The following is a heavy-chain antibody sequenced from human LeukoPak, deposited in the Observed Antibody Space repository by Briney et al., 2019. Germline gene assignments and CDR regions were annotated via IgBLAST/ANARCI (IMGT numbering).Heavy chain of an antibody. Sequence: SETLSLTCTVSGGSISSSSYYWGWIRQPPGKGLEWIGSIYYSGSTYYNPSLKSRVTISVDTSKNQFSLKLSSVTAADTAVYYCARDLEEYSSSWYTWFDPWGQGTLVTVSS. J-gene: IGHJ5*02. CDR3: ARDLEEYSSSWYTWFDP. V-gene: IGHV4-39*02. CDR1: GGSISSSSYY. D-gene: IGHD6-13*01. CDR2: IYYSGST.